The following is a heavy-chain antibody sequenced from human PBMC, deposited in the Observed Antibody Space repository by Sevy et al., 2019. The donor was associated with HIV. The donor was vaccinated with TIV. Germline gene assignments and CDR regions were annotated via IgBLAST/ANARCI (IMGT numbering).Heavy chain of an antibody. CDR2: INWNGGST. Sequence: GGSLRLSCAASGFTFDDYGMSWVRQAPGKGLEWVSGINWNGGSTGYADSVKGRFTISRDNAKNSLYLQMNSLRAEDTALYYCARGGYSYGYLSVSTGSYYYMDVWGKGTTVTVSS. J-gene: IGHJ6*03. D-gene: IGHD5-18*01. V-gene: IGHV3-20*04. CDR1: GFTFDDYG. CDR3: ARGGYSYGYLSVSTGSYYYMDV.